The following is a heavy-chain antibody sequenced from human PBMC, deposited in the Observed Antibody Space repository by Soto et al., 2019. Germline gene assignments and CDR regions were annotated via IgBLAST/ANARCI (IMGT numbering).Heavy chain of an antibody. Sequence: SETLSLTCPVSGYSISIGNSWSWIRQPPGKGLEWIGFIYNSGSTYYNSSLKSRVTISVDRSKNHFFLNLTSVTAADTAVYYCATYRKFFQIWGQGTKVTVSS. CDR2: IYNSGST. V-gene: IGHV4-30-2*01. J-gene: IGHJ3*02. CDR3: ATYRKFFQI. CDR1: GYSISIGNS.